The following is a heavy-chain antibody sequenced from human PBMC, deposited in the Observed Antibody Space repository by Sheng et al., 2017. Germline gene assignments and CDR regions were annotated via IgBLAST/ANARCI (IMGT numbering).Heavy chain of an antibody. CDR2: ISWDGGST. V-gene: IGHV3-43*01. J-gene: IGHJ4*02. Sequence: EVQLVQSGGVVVQPGGSLRLSCAASGFTFDDYTMHWVRQAPGKGLEWVSLISWDGGSTYYADSVKGRFTISRDNSKNSLYLQMNSLRTEDTALYYCAKGSARTDSSSSLDYWGQGTLATVSS. CDR1: GFTFDDYT. CDR3: AKGSARTDSSSSLDY. D-gene: IGHD6-6*01.